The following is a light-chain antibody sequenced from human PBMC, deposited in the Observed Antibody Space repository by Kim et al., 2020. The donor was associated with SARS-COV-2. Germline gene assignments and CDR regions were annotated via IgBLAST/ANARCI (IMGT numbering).Light chain of an antibody. J-gene: IGKJ5*01. CDR3: QQYGRPPIT. Sequence: EIVLTQSPGTLSLSPGERVTLSCRASQSVSSNYLTWYQQKPGQAPRLLIYAASSRATGIQDRFSGSGSGTDFTLTISRLEPEDFAVYYCQQYGRPPITFGQGTRLEIK. V-gene: IGKV3-20*01. CDR2: AAS. CDR1: QSVSSNY.